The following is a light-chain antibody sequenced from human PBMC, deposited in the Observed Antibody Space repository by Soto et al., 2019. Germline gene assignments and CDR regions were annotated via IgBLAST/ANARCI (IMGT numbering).Light chain of an antibody. CDR2: DVT. V-gene: IGLV2-14*03. CDR1: SSDVGAYNY. J-gene: IGLJ1*01. CDR3: SSYTTSSTLYV. Sequence: LTQPASVSGSPGQSITISCTGTSSDVGAYNYVSWYQQYPGKAPKYIIYDVTNRPSGVSYRFSGSKSGNTASLTISGLQAEDEADYYCSSYTTSSTLYVFGTGTKVTVL.